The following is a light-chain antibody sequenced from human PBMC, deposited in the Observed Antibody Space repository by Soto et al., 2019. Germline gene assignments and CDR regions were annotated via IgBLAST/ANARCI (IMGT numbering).Light chain of an antibody. V-gene: IGKV3-20*01. Sequence: ILLRQSPGTLSLSPGERTTLSFRASQSISRYLAWYQQKPGQGPRLLIYGASSRATGTPDRFSGSGSGTDFTLTINRLEPEDFALYYCQQYGSSPPTFGQGTKVDIK. J-gene: IGKJ1*01. CDR1: QSISRY. CDR2: GAS. CDR3: QQYGSSPPT.